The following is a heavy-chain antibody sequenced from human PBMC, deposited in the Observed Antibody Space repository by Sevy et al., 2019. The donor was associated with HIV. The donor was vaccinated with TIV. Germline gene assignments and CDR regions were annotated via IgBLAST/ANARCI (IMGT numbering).Heavy chain of an antibody. CDR1: GFNFGSYA. J-gene: IGHJ3*02. CDR2: ISGSGGST. V-gene: IGHV3-23*01. CDR3: AKDNHYDSRGYYYGMRPSEGAFDI. D-gene: IGHD3-22*01. Sequence: GGSLRLSCAASGFNFGSYAMSWVRQAPGKGLEWVSAISGSGGSTYYADSVKGLFTISRDNSKNTLDLQMNSLRAEDTAIYYCAKDNHYDSRGYYYGMRPSEGAFDIWGQGTMVTVSS.